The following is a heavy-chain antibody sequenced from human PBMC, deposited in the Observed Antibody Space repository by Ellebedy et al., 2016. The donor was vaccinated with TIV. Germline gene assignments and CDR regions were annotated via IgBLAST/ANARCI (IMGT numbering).Heavy chain of an antibody. CDR1: GYSFTSYW. D-gene: IGHD2-2*01. Sequence: KVSCXGSGYSFTSYWISWVRQMPGKGLEWMGRIDPSDSYTNYSPSFQGHVTISADKSISTAYLQWSSLKASDTAMYYCASVVPAAIGYGMDVWGQGTTVTVSS. CDR2: IDPSDSYT. V-gene: IGHV5-10-1*01. J-gene: IGHJ6*02. CDR3: ASVVPAAIGYGMDV.